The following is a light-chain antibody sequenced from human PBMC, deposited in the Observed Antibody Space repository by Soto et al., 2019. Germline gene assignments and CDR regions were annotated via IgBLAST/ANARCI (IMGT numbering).Light chain of an antibody. J-gene: IGKJ2*01. V-gene: IGKV3-20*01. CDR1: QSVETY. CDR3: QQYGSSPLLYT. CDR2: GAS. Sequence: EVVLTQSPGTLSLSAGERATLSCRASQSVETYLAWYQQKPGQAPRLLIYGASRRATGIPDRFSGSGSGTDFTLTISRLEPEDFAVYYCQQYGSSPLLYTFGQGTKLEIK.